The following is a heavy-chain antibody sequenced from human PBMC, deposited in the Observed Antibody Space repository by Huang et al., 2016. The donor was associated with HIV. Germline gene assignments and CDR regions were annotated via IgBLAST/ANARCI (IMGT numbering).Heavy chain of an antibody. CDR1: GYPLTALS. J-gene: IGHJ6*03. CDR2: SDPTDGGK. CDR3: AIPPHV. Sequence: QIHLLQSGDEVRKPGASVKVSCKVYGYPLTALSMHWVRQAPGKGLEWMASSDPTDGGKSYPQKFQGRVTMTEDTSADTGYMELCSLTSEDTAVYYSAIPPHVWGKGTTVIVS. V-gene: IGHV1-24*01.